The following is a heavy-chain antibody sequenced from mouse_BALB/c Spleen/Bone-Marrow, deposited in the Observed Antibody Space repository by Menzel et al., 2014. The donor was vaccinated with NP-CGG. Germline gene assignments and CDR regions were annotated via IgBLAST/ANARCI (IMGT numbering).Heavy chain of an antibody. J-gene: IGHJ1*01. V-gene: IGHV5-6*01. CDR2: ISSGGSHT. D-gene: IGHD2-3*01. Sequence: VQLQQSGGDLVKPGGSLKLSCAASGFTFSSYDMSWVRQTPDKRLEWVATISSGGSHTYYPDSVKGRSTISRDNAKNTLYLQMSSLRSEDTAMYYCARLDGYSLWYFDVWGAGTTVTVSS. CDR3: ARLDGYSLWYFDV. CDR1: GFTFSSYD.